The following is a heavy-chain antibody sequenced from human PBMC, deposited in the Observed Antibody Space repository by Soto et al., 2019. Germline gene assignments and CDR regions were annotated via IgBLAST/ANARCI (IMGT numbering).Heavy chain of an antibody. D-gene: IGHD2-21*02. CDR3: AKTPLVVVTATPFGY. CDR2: ISGSGGST. Sequence: PGGSLRLSCAASGFTFSSYAMSWVRQAPGKGLEWVSAISGSGGSTYYADSVKGRFTISRDNSKNTLYLQMNSLRAEDTAVYYCAKTPLVVVTATPFGYWGQGTLVTVSS. CDR1: GFTFSSYA. V-gene: IGHV3-23*01. J-gene: IGHJ4*02.